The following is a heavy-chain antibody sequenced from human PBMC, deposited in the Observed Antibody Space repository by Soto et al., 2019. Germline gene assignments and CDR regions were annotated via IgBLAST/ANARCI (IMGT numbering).Heavy chain of an antibody. V-gene: IGHV3-64*01. CDR1: AFTFPSYL. J-gene: IGHJ3*02. CDR2: ISSNGGST. Sequence: LVESGGGLVQPGGSLRLSCAPSAFTFPSYLIPWVRQAPGKGLEYVSAISSNGGSTYYANSVKGRFTISRDNSKNTLYLQMGSLRAEDMAVYYCAKGSTAFDIWGQGTMVTVSS. CDR3: AKGSTAFDI.